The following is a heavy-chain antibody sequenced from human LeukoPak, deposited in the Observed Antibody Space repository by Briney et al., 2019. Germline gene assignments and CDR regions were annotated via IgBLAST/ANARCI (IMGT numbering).Heavy chain of an antibody. CDR2: IKSKTDGGTT. CDR1: GFTFSSYS. J-gene: IGHJ6*03. D-gene: IGHD6-25*01. Sequence: GGSLRLSCAASGFTFSSYSMNWVRQAPGKGLEWVGRIKSKTDGGTTDFAAPVKGRFTISRDDSQNTLSLQMTNLKTEDTAVYYCTTDSGNWYFYYYYMDVWGKGATVTVSS. V-gene: IGHV3-15*01. CDR3: TTDSGNWYFYYYYMDV.